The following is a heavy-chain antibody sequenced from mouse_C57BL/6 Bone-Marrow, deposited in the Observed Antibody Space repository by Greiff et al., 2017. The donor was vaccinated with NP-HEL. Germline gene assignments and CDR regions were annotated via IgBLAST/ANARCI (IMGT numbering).Heavy chain of an antibody. Sequence: EVQLVESGGGLVQPKGSLKLSCAASGFSFNTYAMNWVRQAPGKGLEWVARIRSKSNNYATYYADSVKDRFTISRDDSESMLYLQMNNVKTEDTAMYYCVRGGYYDYGFDYWGQGTTLTVSS. D-gene: IGHD2-4*01. CDR3: VRGGYYDYGFDY. CDR2: IRSKSNNYAT. J-gene: IGHJ2*01. CDR1: GFSFNTYA. V-gene: IGHV10-1*01.